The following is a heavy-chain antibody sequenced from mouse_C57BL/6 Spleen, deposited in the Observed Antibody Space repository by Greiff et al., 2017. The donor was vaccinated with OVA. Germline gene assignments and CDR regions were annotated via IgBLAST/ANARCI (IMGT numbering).Heavy chain of an antibody. CDR1: GYTFTSYW. CDR2: ISPGSGST. CDR3: ARIAGTNFDV. D-gene: IGHD4-1*01. Sequence: QVQLQQPGAELVKPGASVKMSCKASGYTFTSYWITWVKQRPGPGLEWIGDISPGSGSTYYNEKFKSKATLTVDTSSSTAYLQLSSLTSEDAAVYYCARIAGTNFDVWGTGTTVTVSS. J-gene: IGHJ1*03. V-gene: IGHV1-55*01.